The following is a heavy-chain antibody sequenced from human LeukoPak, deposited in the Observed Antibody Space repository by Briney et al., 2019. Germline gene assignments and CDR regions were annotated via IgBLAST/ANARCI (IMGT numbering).Heavy chain of an antibody. CDR2: IYHSGST. V-gene: IGHV4-38-2*02. CDR1: GYSISSGYY. J-gene: IGHJ4*02. CDR3: ARAISCPKSSTSCYIEGVDY. D-gene: IGHD2-2*02. Sequence: SETLSLTCTVSGYSISSGYYWGWIRQPPGKGLEWIGSIYHSGSTYYNPSLKSRVTISVDRSKNQFSLKLSSVTAADTAVYYCARAISCPKSSTSCYIEGVDYWGQGTLVTVSS.